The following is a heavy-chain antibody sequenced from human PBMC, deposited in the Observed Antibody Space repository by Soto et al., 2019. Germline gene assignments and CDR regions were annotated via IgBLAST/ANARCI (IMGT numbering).Heavy chain of an antibody. CDR2: INHSGTT. D-gene: IGHD3-3*01. J-gene: IGHJ4*02. V-gene: IGHV4-34*02. CDR3: ARGRDDFSSGSFDH. CDR1: RASFSDYY. Sequence: QLQLQQWGAGLLKPSETLSLTCAVYRASFSDYYWTWIRQAPGKGLEWIGEINHSGTTNYNPSLKSRVTISVVTSKSQFSLKLSSVTAADTATYYCARGRDDFSSGSFDHWGQGTLVTVSS.